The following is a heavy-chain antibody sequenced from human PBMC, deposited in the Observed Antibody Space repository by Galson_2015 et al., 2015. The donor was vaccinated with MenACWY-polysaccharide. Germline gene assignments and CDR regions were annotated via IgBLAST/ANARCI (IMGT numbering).Heavy chain of an antibody. CDR1: GFTFSTYW. Sequence: SLRLSCAASGFTFSTYWMNWVRQAPGKGLEWVANIKEDGSEKYYVDSVKGRFTISRDNAKNSLYLQMNSLRAADTAVYYCARIWGMKRVNYYNYGWFDPWGQGTLVTVSS. CDR3: ARIWGMKRVNYYNYGWFDP. V-gene: IGHV3-7*03. J-gene: IGHJ5*02. CDR2: IKEDGSEK. D-gene: IGHD3-22*01.